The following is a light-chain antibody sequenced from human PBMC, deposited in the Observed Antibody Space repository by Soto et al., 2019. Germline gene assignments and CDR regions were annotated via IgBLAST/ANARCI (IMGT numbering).Light chain of an antibody. CDR3: RQYHTLPLP. Sequence: DIQMTQSPSSLSASVGDRVTITCQASQDISNYLNWYQQKPGKAPKLLIYDASNLETGVPSRFSGSGSGKDFNFTISSLQPDDIPTDYCRQYHTLPLPFGGGISVDIK. J-gene: IGKJ4*01. V-gene: IGKV1-33*01. CDR1: QDISNY. CDR2: DAS.